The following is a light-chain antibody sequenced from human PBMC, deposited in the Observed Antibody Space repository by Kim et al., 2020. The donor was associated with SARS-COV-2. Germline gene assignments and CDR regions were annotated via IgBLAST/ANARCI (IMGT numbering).Light chain of an antibody. Sequence: SPGDRATLACRASQSVSSSYLAWYQQKHGQAPRLVIYGASSRATGIPDRFSGSGSGTDFTLTISRLEPEDFAVYYCQQYGSSPRTFGQGTKVDIK. CDR1: QSVSSSY. V-gene: IGKV3-20*01. J-gene: IGKJ1*01. CDR3: QQYGSSPRT. CDR2: GAS.